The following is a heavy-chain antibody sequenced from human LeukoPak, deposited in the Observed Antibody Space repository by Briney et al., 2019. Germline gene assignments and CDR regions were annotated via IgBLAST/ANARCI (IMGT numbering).Heavy chain of an antibody. J-gene: IGHJ5*02. CDR2: INHSGST. V-gene: IGHV4-34*01. Sequence: KPSETLSLICAVYGGSFSGYYWSWIRQPPGKGLEWIGEINHSGSTNYNPSLKSRVTISVDTSKNQFSLKLSSVTAADTAVYYCARGWGYYGSGSRTTLWFDPWGQGTLVTVSS. CDR3: ARGWGYYGSGSRTTLWFDP. D-gene: IGHD3-10*01. CDR1: GGSFSGYY.